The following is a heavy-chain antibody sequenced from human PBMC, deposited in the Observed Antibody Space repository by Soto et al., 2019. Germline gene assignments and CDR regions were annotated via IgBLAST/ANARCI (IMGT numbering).Heavy chain of an antibody. Sequence: ASVKVSCKASGYSFTGNSMHWVRQAPGQGLEWMGWINPNNGGTNYAQRFRGWVTMTRDTSVSTAYMDLNRLKSEDTAVYYCAKDLAPLLGSNKYYYDSSGQRFDYWGQGTLVTVSS. V-gene: IGHV1-2*04. D-gene: IGHD3-22*01. CDR2: INPNNGGT. CDR1: GYSFTGNS. CDR3: AKDLAPLLGSNKYYYDSSGQRFDY. J-gene: IGHJ4*02.